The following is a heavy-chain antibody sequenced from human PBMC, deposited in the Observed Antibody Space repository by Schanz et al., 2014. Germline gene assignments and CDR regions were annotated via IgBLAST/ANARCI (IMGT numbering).Heavy chain of an antibody. CDR3: AKVAPAAGDLDS. D-gene: IGHD2-2*01. Sequence: EVQLLESGGGLVQPGGSLRLSCAASGFSFRKSAMSWVRQAPGKGLEWVSALTGSGTTTYYADSVKGRFTISRDNSKNTLDLQMKSPRDEDTTIYTCAKVAPAAGDLDSWGLGTLVTVSS. CDR1: GFSFRKSA. V-gene: IGHV3-23*01. CDR2: LTGSGTTT. J-gene: IGHJ4*02.